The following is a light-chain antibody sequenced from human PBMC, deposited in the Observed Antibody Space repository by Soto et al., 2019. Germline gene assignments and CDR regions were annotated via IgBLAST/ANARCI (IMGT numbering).Light chain of an antibody. CDR1: ESVGNY. Sequence: IVLTQSPATLSLSPGEIATLSFSASESVGNYLAWYQEKPGQAPRLLIYGASTRATGIPARFSGSGSGTEFTLTISSLQSEDFAVYHCQQYNNWPLTFGGGTKVDI. CDR3: QQYNNWPLT. CDR2: GAS. V-gene: IGKV3-15*01. J-gene: IGKJ4*01.